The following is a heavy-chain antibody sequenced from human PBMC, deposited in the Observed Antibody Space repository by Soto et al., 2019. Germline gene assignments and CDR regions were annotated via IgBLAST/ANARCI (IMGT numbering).Heavy chain of an antibody. D-gene: IGHD2-2*02. CDR2: IYSGGST. CDR3: AREGRFCGSTGGYIDLFAYYGMDV. Sequence: PGGSLRLSCAASEFTVSSNYMSWVRQAPGKGLEWVSVIYSGGSTYYADSVKGRFTISRDNSKNTLYLQMNSLRAEDTAVYYCAREGRFCGSTGGYIDLFAYYGMDVWGQGTRVTAPS. V-gene: IGHV3-53*01. J-gene: IGHJ6*02. CDR1: EFTVSSNY.